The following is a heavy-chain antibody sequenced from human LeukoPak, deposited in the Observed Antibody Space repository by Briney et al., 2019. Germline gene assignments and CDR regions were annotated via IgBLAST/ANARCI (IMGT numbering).Heavy chain of an antibody. CDR1: GYTFTSYD. V-gene: IGHV1-8*01. J-gene: IGHJ4*02. D-gene: IGHD3-10*01. CDR2: MNPNSGNT. CDR3: ARGLKRTNGWFGELGY. Sequence: GASVKVSCKASGYTFTSYDINWARQATGQGLEWMGWMNPNSGNTGYAQKFQGRVTMTRNTSISTAYMELSSLRSGDTAVYYCARGLKRTNGWFGELGYWGQGTLVTVSS.